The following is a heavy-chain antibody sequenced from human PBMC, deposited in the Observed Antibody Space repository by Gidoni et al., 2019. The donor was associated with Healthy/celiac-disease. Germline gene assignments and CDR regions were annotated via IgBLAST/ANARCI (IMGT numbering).Heavy chain of an antibody. CDR1: GFTFSSYG. Sequence: QVQLVESGGGVVQPGRSLSLSCAASGFTFSSYGMHWVRQAPGKGLEWVAVISYDGSNKYYADSVKGRFTISRDNSKNTLYLQMNSLRAEDTAVYYCAKDHYDSSGYYYDYWGQGTLVTVSS. J-gene: IGHJ4*02. CDR2: ISYDGSNK. D-gene: IGHD3-22*01. CDR3: AKDHYDSSGYYYDY. V-gene: IGHV3-30*18.